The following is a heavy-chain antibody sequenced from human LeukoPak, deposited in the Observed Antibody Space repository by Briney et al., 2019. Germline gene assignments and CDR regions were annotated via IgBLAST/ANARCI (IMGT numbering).Heavy chain of an antibody. D-gene: IGHD3-3*01. V-gene: IGHV4-4*07. J-gene: IGHJ4*02. CDR2: VYTSGST. CDR1: VGSISSYY. CDR3: ARVDFWSGYLDY. Sequence: SDTLSLTCTVSVGSISSYYWSWIRQPSGKGLEWIGRVYTSGSTNYNPSLKSRVTMSVDTSKNQFSLKLSSVTAAETAVYYCARVDFWSGYLDYWGQGTLVTVSS.